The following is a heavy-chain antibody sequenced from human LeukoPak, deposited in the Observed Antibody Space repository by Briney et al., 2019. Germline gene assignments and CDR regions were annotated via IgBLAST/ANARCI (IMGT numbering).Heavy chain of an antibody. CDR1: GGTFSSYA. CDR2: IIPIFGTA. J-gene: IGHJ4*02. V-gene: IGHV1-69*13. D-gene: IGHD3-22*01. CDR3: ARWQYYYDSSGYYSGLDDY. Sequence: SVKVSCKASGGTFSSYAISWVRQAPGQGLEWMGGIIPIFGTANYAQKFQGRVTITADESTSTAYMGLSSLRSEDTAVYYCARWQYYYDSSGYYSGLDDYWGQGTLVTVSS.